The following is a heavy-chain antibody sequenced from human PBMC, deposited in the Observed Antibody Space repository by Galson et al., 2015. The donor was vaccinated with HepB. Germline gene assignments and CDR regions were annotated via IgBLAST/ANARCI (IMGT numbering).Heavy chain of an antibody. CDR2: ISYDGSNK. Sequence: SLRLSCAASGFTFSGYGMHWVRQAPGKGLEWVAMISYDGSNKYYGDSVKGRFTISRDNSRNTLYLQMNSLRAEDTAVYYCAKDIYGDYGYDSWGQGTLVTVSS. CDR1: GFTFSGYG. D-gene: IGHD4-17*01. V-gene: IGHV3-30*18. CDR3: AKDIYGDYGYDS. J-gene: IGHJ4*02.